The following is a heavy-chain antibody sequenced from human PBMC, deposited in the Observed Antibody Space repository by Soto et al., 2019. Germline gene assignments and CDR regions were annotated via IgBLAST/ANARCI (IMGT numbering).Heavy chain of an antibody. D-gene: IGHD6-19*01. Sequence: QVQLVQSGAEVKKPGASVKVSCKASVYIFTSHGISWVRQAPGQGLEWMGRISTYNGNTKYAQKLQGRVTMTTDTSASIAYMELRSLRSDDTAVYYCARDIGQWLVSDWGQGTLVTVSS. CDR2: ISTYNGNT. V-gene: IGHV1-18*01. CDR1: VYIFTSHG. J-gene: IGHJ1*01. CDR3: ARDIGQWLVSD.